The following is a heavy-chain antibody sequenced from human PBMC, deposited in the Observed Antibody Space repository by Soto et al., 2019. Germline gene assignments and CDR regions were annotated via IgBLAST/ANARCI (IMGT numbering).Heavy chain of an antibody. J-gene: IGHJ4*02. Sequence: GSLRLSCAASRFTFSSYSMNWVRQALGKGLEWVSYISSSSSTIYYADSVKGRFTISRDNAKNSLYLQMNSLRAEDTAVYYCASFCSGGSCYPDFDYWGQGTLVTVSS. V-gene: IGHV3-48*01. CDR2: ISSSSSTI. CDR1: RFTFSSYS. D-gene: IGHD2-15*01. CDR3: ASFCSGGSCYPDFDY.